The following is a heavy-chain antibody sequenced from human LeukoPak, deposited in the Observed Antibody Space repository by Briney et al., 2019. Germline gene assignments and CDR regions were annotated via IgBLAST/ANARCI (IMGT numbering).Heavy chain of an antibody. Sequence: SETLSLTCTVSGGSISSGGYYWSWIRQHPGKGLEWIGYIYYSGSTYYNPSLKSRVTISVDTSKNQFSLKLSSVTAADTAVYYCARVGYDLYFDYWGQGTLVTVSS. J-gene: IGHJ4*02. CDR2: IYYSGST. V-gene: IGHV4-31*03. CDR3: ARVGYDLYFDY. D-gene: IGHD3-3*01. CDR1: GGSISSGGYY.